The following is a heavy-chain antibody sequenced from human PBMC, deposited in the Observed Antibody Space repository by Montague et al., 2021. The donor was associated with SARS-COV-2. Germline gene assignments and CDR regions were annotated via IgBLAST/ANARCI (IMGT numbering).Heavy chain of an antibody. CDR3: ARGQQGVNMVVVVIGFYYYMDV. CDR1: GGSIRSSSFY. J-gene: IGHJ6*03. V-gene: IGHV4-39*07. CDR2: ISSSGYT. Sequence: SETLSLTCTVSGGSIRSSSFYWGWIRQPPGKGLEWIGSISSSGYTYYNPSLKSRVTIFVGSSKNQFSLKLTSVTAADTAVYYCARGQQGVNMVVVVIGFYYYMDVWGKGTTVTVSS. D-gene: IGHD3-22*01.